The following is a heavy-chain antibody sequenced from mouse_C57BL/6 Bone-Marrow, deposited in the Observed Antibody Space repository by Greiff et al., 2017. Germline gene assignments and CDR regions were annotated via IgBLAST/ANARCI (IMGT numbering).Heavy chain of an antibody. CDR2: IDPANGNT. D-gene: IGHD3-3*01. CDR3: ARRGCSKWGRY. CDR1: GFNFTNSY. Sequence: VQLQQSVAELVRPGASVKLSCTASGFNFTNSYMHWVKQRPEQGLEWIGRIDPANGNTNYTPKFQGKATITADTSSNTAYLQLMSLTSEDTAIYYCARRGCSKWGRYWGQGTTLTVTS. V-gene: IGHV14-3*01. J-gene: IGHJ2*01.